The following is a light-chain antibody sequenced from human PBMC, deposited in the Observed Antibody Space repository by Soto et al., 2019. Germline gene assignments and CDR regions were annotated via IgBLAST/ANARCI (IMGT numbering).Light chain of an antibody. CDR2: KAS. V-gene: IGKV1-5*03. CDR3: QQYNSYPRT. CDR1: QSISSW. Sequence: DIQMTQSPATLSSSVGDRVTLTCRASQSISSWLAWYQQKPGKAPKFLIYKASSRDSGVPARFSGSGSGTEFTLTISSLQPEDFAAYYCQQYNSYPRTFGQGTKVDIK. J-gene: IGKJ1*01.